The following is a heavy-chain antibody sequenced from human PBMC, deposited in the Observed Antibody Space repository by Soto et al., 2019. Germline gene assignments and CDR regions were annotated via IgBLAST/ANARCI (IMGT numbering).Heavy chain of an antibody. CDR1: GFRFSRYA. J-gene: IGHJ6*02. CDR3: AKAPQSEWVFYLYGMDV. D-gene: IGHD3-3*01. V-gene: IGHV3-23*01. Sequence: GGSLRLSWAPHGFRFSRYAMSWVRHSPGKGLERVSAISCLWSTTEYADSVGGQFTFSRDDSQGTLYLQLNSLRAEDSATYHCAKAPQSEWVFYLYGMDVWGPGATVTVSS. CDR2: ISCLWSTT.